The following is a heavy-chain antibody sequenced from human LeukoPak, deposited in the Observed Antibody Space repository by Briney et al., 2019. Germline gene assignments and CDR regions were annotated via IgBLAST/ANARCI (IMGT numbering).Heavy chain of an antibody. D-gene: IGHD1-7*01. CDR1: GGTFSSYA. V-gene: IGHV1-69*05. CDR2: IIPIFGTA. J-gene: IGHJ6*03. CDR3: ATRAELPNYYYMDV. Sequence: GASMKVSCKASGGTFSSYAISWVRQAPGQGLEWMGGIIPIFGTANYAQKFQGRVTITTDESTSTAYMELSSLRSADTAVYYCATRAELPNYYYMDVWGKGTTVTVSS.